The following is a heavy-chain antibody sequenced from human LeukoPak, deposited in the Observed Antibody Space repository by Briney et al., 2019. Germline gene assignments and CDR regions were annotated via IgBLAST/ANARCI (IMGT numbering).Heavy chain of an antibody. D-gene: IGHD1-7*01. CDR3: ARETGTTPRAKFDP. V-gene: IGHV3-21*01. J-gene: IGHJ5*02. Sequence: PGGSLRLSCAASGFTFSSYNMNWVRQAPGKGLEWVSSISSSSSYIYYADSVKGRFTISRDNAKNSLYLQMNSLRAEDTAVYYCARETGTTPRAKFDPWGQGTLVTVSS. CDR2: ISSSSSYI. CDR1: GFTFSSYN.